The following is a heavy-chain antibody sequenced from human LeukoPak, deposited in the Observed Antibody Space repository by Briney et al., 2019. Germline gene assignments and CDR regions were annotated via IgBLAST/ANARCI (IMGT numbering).Heavy chain of an antibody. CDR1: GGSLRSSTYY. D-gene: IGHD1-26*01. Sequence: SETLSLTCTVSGGSLRSSTYYWAWIRQPPGKGLEWLGSIHYDGSTFDNPSLKSRVTMSVDTSKNQFSLKLSSVTAADTAVYYCARDKLVGAIFTHDAFDIWGQGTMVTVSS. J-gene: IGHJ3*02. CDR3: ARDKLVGAIFTHDAFDI. CDR2: IHYDGST. V-gene: IGHV4-39*07.